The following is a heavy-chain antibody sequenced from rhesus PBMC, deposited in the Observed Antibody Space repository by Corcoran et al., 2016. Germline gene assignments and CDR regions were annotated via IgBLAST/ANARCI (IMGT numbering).Heavy chain of an antibody. Sequence: QVQLQESGPGLLKPSETLSLTCAVSGGSISDNYGWVWIRQPPGQGLEWIGSIESSMGDTYYTPPLNIRATISAATSTHQFSLKLTSVTAADTAVYYCARSLYWAGHFDYWGQGVLITVSS. CDR1: GGSISDNYG. J-gene: IGHJ4*01. CDR2: IESSMGDT. V-gene: IGHV4-127*01. CDR3: ARSLYWAGHFDY. D-gene: IGHD6-37*01.